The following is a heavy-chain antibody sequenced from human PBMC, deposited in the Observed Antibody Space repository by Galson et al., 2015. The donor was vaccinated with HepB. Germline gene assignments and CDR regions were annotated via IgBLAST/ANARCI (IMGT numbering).Heavy chain of an antibody. V-gene: IGHV1-69*04. CDR3: ARDDYYGSGSYRPTAILFDY. CDR2: IIPILGIA. CDR1: GGTFSSYA. D-gene: IGHD3-10*01. Sequence: SVKVSCKASGGTFSSYAISWVRQAPGQGLEWMGRIIPILGIADYAQEFQGRVTITADKSTSTAYMELSSLRSEDTAVYYCARDDYYGSGSYRPTAILFDYWGQGTLVTVSS. J-gene: IGHJ4*02.